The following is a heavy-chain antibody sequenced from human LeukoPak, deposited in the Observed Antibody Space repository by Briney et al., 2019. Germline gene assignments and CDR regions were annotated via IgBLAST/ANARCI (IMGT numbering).Heavy chain of an antibody. CDR2: INPSGGST. J-gene: IGHJ3*02. D-gene: IGHD4-17*01. V-gene: IGHV1-46*01. CDR3: ARDGKATVTNDAFDI. Sequence: ASVKVSCKASGYTFTSYDINWVRQAPGQGLEWMGIINPSGGSTSYAQRFQGRVTMTRDTSTSTVYMELSSLRSEDTAVYYCARDGKATVTNDAFDIWGQGTMVTVSS. CDR1: GYTFTSYD.